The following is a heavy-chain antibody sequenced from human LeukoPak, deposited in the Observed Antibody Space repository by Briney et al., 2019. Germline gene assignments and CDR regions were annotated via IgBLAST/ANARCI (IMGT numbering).Heavy chain of an antibody. Sequence: PSQTLSLTCTVSGDSTSSGDYYWSWIRQPPGKGLEWIGYIYYSGNTYYNPSLQSRVTISVDTSKNQFSLNLSSVTAADTAVFYCARGHDYFDYWGQGTLVTVSS. J-gene: IGHJ4*02. CDR2: IYYSGNT. V-gene: IGHV4-30-4*08. CDR1: GDSTSSGDYY. CDR3: ARGHDYFDY.